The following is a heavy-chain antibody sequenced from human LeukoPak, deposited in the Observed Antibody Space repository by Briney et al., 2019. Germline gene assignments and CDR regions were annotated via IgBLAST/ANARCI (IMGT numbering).Heavy chain of an antibody. V-gene: IGHV3-7*03. CDR3: ARFQLYHGDFDY. J-gene: IGHJ4*02. D-gene: IGHD2-2*01. CDR2: IRVDGSAK. CDR1: GFTFSGYW. Sequence: PGGSLRLSCAVSGFTFSGYWMSWVRQAPGKGLEWVASIRVDGSAKYYVDSVKGRFTISRDNAESSLHLQMDTLRVDDTAVYYCARFQLYHGDFDYWGQGTPVTVSS.